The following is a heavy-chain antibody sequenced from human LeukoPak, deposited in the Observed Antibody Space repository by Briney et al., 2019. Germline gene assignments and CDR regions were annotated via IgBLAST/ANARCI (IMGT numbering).Heavy chain of an antibody. V-gene: IGHV4-59*08. CDR2: IYYSGST. CDR3: ARQPVLRYSPENYYYGMDV. J-gene: IGHJ6*02. CDR1: GGSISSYY. D-gene: IGHD3-9*01. Sequence: SETLSLTCTVSGGSISSYYWSWTRQPPGKGLEWIGYIYYSGSTNYNPSLKSRATISVDTSKNQFSLKLSSVTAADTAVYYCARQPVLRYSPENYYYGMDVWGQGTTVTVSS.